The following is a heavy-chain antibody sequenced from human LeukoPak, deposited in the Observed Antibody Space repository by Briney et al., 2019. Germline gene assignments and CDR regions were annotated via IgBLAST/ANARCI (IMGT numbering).Heavy chain of an antibody. V-gene: IGHV3-48*01. CDR1: GFTFSSYS. D-gene: IGHD3-22*01. J-gene: IGHJ4*02. CDR3: ARETYYDSSGYRGGGEFDY. CDR2: ISSSSSTI. Sequence: AGGSLRLSCAASGFTFSSYSMNWVRQAPGKGLEWVSYISSSSSTIYYADSVKGRFTISRDNAKNSLYLQMNSLRAEDTAVYYCARETYYDSSGYRGGGEFDYWGQGTLVTVSS.